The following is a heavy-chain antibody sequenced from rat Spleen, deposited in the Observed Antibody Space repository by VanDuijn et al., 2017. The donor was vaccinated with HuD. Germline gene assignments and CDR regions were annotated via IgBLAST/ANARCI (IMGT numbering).Heavy chain of an antibody. CDR2: ISYDGSST. Sequence: EVQLVESDGGLVQPGRSLKLSCAASGFTFSDYYMAWVRQAPTKGLEWVATISYDGSSTYYRDSVKGRFTISRDNAKSTLYLQMDSLRSEDTATYYCARHSGYLPYWGQGVMVTVSS. J-gene: IGHJ2*01. CDR3: ARHSGYLPY. D-gene: IGHD2-2*01. V-gene: IGHV5-29*01. CDR1: GFTFSDYY.